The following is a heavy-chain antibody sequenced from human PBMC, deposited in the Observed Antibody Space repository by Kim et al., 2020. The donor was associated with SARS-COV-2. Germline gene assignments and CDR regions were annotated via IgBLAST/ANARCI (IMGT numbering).Heavy chain of an antibody. D-gene: IGHD5-12*01. CDR2: LYVSGST. CDR1: GGSISSSGYY. Sequence: SETLSLTCIVSGGSISSSGYYWGWIRQPPGKGLEWIGSLYVSGSTYYNPSLKSRVTMSVDMSKSHFSLELNSVTAADTAVYYCAGGRYSGTWSSLDYWGQGTLVTVSS. J-gene: IGHJ4*02. CDR3: AGGRYSGTWSSLDY. V-gene: IGHV4-39*02.